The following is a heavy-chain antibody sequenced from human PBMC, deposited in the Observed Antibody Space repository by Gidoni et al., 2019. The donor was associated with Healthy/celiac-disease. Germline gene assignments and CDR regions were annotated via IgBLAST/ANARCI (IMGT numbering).Heavy chain of an antibody. CDR3: ARLHRPRRWLHNWEGYFDY. D-gene: IGHD5-12*01. V-gene: IGHV3-66*04. CDR1: GFTVSSNY. Sequence: EVQLVESGGGLVQPGGSLRLSCAASGFTVSSNYMSWVRQAPGKGLEWVSVIYSGGSTYYADSVKGRFTISRDNSKNTLYLQMNSLRAEDTAVYYCARLHRPRRWLHNWEGYFDYWGQGTLVTVSS. J-gene: IGHJ4*02. CDR2: IYSGGST.